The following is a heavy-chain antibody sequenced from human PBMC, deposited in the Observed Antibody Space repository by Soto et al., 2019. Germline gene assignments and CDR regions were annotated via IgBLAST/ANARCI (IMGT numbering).Heavy chain of an antibody. CDR1: GYTFTSSD. D-gene: IGHD6-6*01. Sequence: ASVKVSCKASGYTFTSSDINWVRQFTGQGLEWMGWMNPNSGNTGYAQKFQGRVTMTRNTSISTAYMELSSLRSEDTAVYYCARFIAARPGRWFDPWGQGTLVTVSA. J-gene: IGHJ5*02. V-gene: IGHV1-8*01. CDR2: MNPNSGNT. CDR3: ARFIAARPGRWFDP.